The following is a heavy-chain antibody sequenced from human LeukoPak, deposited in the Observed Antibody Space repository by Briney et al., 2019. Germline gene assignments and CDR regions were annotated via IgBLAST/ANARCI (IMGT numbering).Heavy chain of an antibody. Sequence: AASVKVSCKASEYTFTDYYVHWVRQAPGQGLEWMGWINPNTRGTNYPQKFPGRVTMTRDTSISTAYMEVSRLRSDDTAVYYCARESSSSSWAFHYWGRGTLVTVSS. D-gene: IGHD6-13*01. V-gene: IGHV1-2*02. CDR1: EYTFTDYY. J-gene: IGHJ4*02. CDR3: ARESSSSSWAFHY. CDR2: INPNTRGT.